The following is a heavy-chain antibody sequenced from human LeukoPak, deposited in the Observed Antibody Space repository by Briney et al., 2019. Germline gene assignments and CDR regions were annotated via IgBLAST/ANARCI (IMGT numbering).Heavy chain of an antibody. J-gene: IGHJ4*02. CDR3: ARDTDSSGWSGAFDD. D-gene: IGHD6-19*01. V-gene: IGHV1-46*01. CDR2: INPSAGRT. CDR1: GYTFTSYD. Sequence: ASVKVSCKASGYTFTSYDINWVRQAPGQGLEWMGIINPSAGRTGYAQEFQGRLTMTRDTSTSTVYMELSSLRSEDTAVYYCARDTDSSGWSGAFDDWGQGALVTVSS.